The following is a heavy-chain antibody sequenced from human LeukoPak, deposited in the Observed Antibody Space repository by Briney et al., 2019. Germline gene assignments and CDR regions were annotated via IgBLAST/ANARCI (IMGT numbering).Heavy chain of an antibody. CDR3: VRTPPNWGFDY. J-gene: IGHJ4*02. Sequence: ASVKVSCKASGYTFTTHDINLVRQATGPGLEWLGWMSTNSGDTGYAQKFQGRVTMTSAYSISTAYMELSRLRSEDTAIYYCVRTPPNWGFDYWGQGTLVTVSS. CDR1: GYTFTTHD. V-gene: IGHV1-8*01. D-gene: IGHD7-27*01. CDR2: MSTNSGDT.